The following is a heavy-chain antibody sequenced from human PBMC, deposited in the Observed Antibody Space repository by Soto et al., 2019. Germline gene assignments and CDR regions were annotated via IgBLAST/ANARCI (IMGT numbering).Heavy chain of an antibody. CDR2: MFYGVST. Sequence: SETLSLTCTVSGSSINSGGYYWGWIRQPPGKGLEWIGSMFYGVSTYYNPSLKSRVTVSVDTSKNQFSLNLRSVTAADTAVYYCARLPSRHLVDYWGQGTLVTVSS. CDR1: GSSINSGGYY. CDR3: ARLPSRHLVDY. V-gene: IGHV4-39*01. D-gene: IGHD3-3*02. J-gene: IGHJ4*02.